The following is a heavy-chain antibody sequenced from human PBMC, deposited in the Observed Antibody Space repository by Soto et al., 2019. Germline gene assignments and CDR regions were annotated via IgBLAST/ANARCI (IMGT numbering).Heavy chain of an antibody. D-gene: IGHD3-22*01. Sequence: SETLSLTCAVYGGSFSGYYWTWIRQPPGTGLEWIGEINYTGSTYYNPSLKSRVTISVDTSKNQFSLKLGSVTAADTAVYFCERHSIWLLLSDYWGQGTLVTVSS. CDR1: GGSFSGYY. CDR3: ERHSIWLLLSDY. V-gene: IGHV4-34*01. CDR2: INYTGST. J-gene: IGHJ4*02.